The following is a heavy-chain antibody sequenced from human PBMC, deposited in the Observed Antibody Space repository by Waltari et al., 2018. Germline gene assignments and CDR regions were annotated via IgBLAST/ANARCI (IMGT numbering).Heavy chain of an antibody. D-gene: IGHD6-13*01. J-gene: IGHJ5*02. Sequence: QVQLQESGPGLVKPSETLSLTCTVSGYSLSRGYYWGWIRQPPGKGLEWIGSIYHSGSTYYNPSLKSRVTISVDTSKNQFSLKLSSVTAADTAVYYCARGYSSSSIFDPWGQGTLVTVSS. CDR3: ARGYSSSSIFDP. CDR2: IYHSGST. CDR1: GYSLSRGYY. V-gene: IGHV4-38-2*02.